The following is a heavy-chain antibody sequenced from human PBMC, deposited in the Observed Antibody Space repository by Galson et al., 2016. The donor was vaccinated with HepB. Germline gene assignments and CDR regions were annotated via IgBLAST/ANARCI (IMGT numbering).Heavy chain of an antibody. J-gene: IGHJ4*02. V-gene: IGHV6-1*01. Sequence: CAISGDSVSSNSATWSWIRQSPSRGLEWLGRTYHRSKWLNDYALSVKGRITVNPDTSKNHFSLQLDSVTPEDTALYYCAREAGYSTGWLYYFDFWGQGTPVTVSS. D-gene: IGHD6-19*01. CDR1: GDSVSSNSAT. CDR3: AREAGYSTGWLYYFDF. CDR2: TYHRSKWLN.